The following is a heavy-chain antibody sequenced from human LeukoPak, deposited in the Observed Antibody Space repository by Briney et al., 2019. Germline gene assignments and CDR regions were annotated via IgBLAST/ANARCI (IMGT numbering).Heavy chain of an antibody. CDR1: GGSISSYY. CDR2: IYYSGST. V-gene: IGHV4-39*07. J-gene: IGHJ6*03. CDR3: ARVPGSYYYYMDV. D-gene: IGHD1-14*01. Sequence: SETLSLTCTVSGGSISSYYWGWIRQPPGKGLEWIGSIYYSGSTYYNPSLKSRVTISVDTSKNQFSLKLSSVTAADTAVYYCARVPGSYYYYMDVWGKGTTVTVSS.